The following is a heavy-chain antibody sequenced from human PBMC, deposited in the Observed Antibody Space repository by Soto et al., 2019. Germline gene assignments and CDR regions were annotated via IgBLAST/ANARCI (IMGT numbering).Heavy chain of an antibody. CDR3: ARDLRAAGRPGMDV. D-gene: IGHD6-13*01. Sequence: QVQLVQSGAEVKKPGSSVKVSCKASGGSFSSYAISWVRQAPGQGLEWMGGIIPIVGTGNYAQNFQGRVTITADESTSTAYMELSSLRSEDTPMYYCARDLRAAGRPGMDVWGQGTTVTVYS. CDR1: GGSFSSYA. V-gene: IGHV1-69*01. CDR2: IIPIVGTG. J-gene: IGHJ6*02.